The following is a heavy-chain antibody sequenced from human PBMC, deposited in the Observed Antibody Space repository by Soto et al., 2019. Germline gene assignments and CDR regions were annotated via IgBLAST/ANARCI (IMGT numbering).Heavy chain of an antibody. CDR2: ISSSSSYI. V-gene: IGHV3-21*01. J-gene: IGHJ6*02. CDR1: GFTFSSYS. D-gene: IGHD3-22*01. Sequence: EVQLVESGGGLVKPGGSLRLSCAASGFTFSSYSMNWVRQAPGKGLEWVSSISSSSSYIYYADSVKGRFTISRDNAKNSLYLQMNSLRAEDMAVYYCARDRDPLDSSGYYYYYGMDVWGQGTTVTVSS. CDR3: ARDRDPLDSSGYYYYYGMDV.